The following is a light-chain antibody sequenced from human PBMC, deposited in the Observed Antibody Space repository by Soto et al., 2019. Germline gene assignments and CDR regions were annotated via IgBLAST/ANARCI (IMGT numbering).Light chain of an antibody. J-gene: IGLJ3*02. CDR2: EVS. Sequence: ALTQPASVSGSPGQSITVSCTGTSSDIGASNYVSWYQQHPGKAPKLIISEVSNRPSGVSNRFSGSKSGSTASLTISGLQAEDEADYYCTSYTSSTTWVFGGGTKLTVL. CDR3: TSYTSSTTWV. CDR1: SSDIGASNY. V-gene: IGLV2-14*01.